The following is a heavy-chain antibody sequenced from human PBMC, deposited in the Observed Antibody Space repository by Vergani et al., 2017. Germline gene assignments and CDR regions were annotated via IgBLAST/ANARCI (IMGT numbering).Heavy chain of an antibody. D-gene: IGHD3-22*01. CDR2: INHSGST. Sequence: QVQLQQWGAGLLKPSETLSLTCAVYGGSFSGYYWSWIRQPPGKGLEWIGEINHSGSTNYNPSLKSRVTISVDTSKNQFSLKLSSVTAADTAVYYCARGPTALYYYDTSGYAAWGQGTLVTGSS. V-gene: IGHV4-34*01. CDR3: ARGPTALYYYDTSGYAA. CDR1: GGSFSGYY. J-gene: IGHJ5*02.